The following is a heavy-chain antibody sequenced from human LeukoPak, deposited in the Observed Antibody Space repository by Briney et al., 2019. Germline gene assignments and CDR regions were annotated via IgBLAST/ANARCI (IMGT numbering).Heavy chain of an antibody. CDR3: ARRSGGVTAIRSFDY. CDR1: GGSISSSSYY. CDR2: IYYSGST. V-gene: IGHV4-39*01. Sequence: SETLSLTCTVSGGSISSSSYYWGWIRQPPGKGLEWIGSIYYSGSTYYNPSLKSRVTISVDTSKNQFSLKLSSVTAADTAVYYCARRSGGVTAIRSFDYWGQGTLVTVSS. D-gene: IGHD2-21*02. J-gene: IGHJ4*02.